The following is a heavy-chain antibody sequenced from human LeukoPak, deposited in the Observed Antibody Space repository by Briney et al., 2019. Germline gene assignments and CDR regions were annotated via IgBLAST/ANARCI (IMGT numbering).Heavy chain of an antibody. CDR1: GFTFSSYG. J-gene: IGHJ6*02. CDR2: ISYDGINK. Sequence: GGSLRLSCAASGFTFSSYGMHWVRQAPGKGLEWVAVISYDGINKYYADSVKGRFTISRDISKNTMYLQMNSLRVGDTAVYYCAKGPSWGMDVWGQGTTVTVSS. CDR3: AKGPSWGMDV. V-gene: IGHV3-30*18.